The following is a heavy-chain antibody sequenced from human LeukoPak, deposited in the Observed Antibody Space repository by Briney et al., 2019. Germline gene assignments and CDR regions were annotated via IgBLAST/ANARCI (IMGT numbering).Heavy chain of an antibody. V-gene: IGHV3-7*01. CDR3: ARNRGTSD. CDR2: IGEDESET. D-gene: IGHD1-1*01. Sequence: PGGSLRLSCAASGFHIRTYWMTWVRPAPGKGLEWVANIGEDESETNYVDSVKGRFTISRDNAKNSLYLQMNSLRAEDTAVYYCARNRGTSDWGQGTRVTVSS. CDR1: GFHIRTYW. J-gene: IGHJ4*02.